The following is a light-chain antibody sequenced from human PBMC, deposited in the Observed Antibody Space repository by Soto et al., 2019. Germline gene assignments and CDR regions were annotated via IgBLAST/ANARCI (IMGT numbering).Light chain of an antibody. CDR2: EVS. Sequence: QSALTQPASVSVSPGQSITISCTGTSTDVGGYNYVSWYQQHPGKAPKRIIYEVSNRPSGASNRFSGSKSGNTASLTISGLQAEDEADYYCSSYTSSSTYVFGTGTKVTVL. CDR1: STDVGGYNY. J-gene: IGLJ1*01. CDR3: SSYTSSSTYV. V-gene: IGLV2-14*01.